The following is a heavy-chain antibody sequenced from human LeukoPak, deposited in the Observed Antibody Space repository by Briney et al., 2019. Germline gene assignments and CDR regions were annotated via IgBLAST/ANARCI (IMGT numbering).Heavy chain of an antibody. Sequence: GGSLRLSCAASGFTFSSYSMNWARQAPGKGLEWVSSISSSSSYIYYADSVKGRFTISRDNAKNSLYLQMNSLRAEDTAVYYCASYDFWSGYSYGMDVWGQGTTVTVSS. CDR3: ASYDFWSGYSYGMDV. J-gene: IGHJ6*02. V-gene: IGHV3-21*01. D-gene: IGHD3-3*01. CDR2: ISSSSSYI. CDR1: GFTFSSYS.